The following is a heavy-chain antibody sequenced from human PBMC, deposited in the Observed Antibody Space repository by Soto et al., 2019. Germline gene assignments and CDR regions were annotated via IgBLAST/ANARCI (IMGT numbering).Heavy chain of an antibody. CDR3: ARDMTPAETPGDDFDY. Sequence: EVQLVESGGAVVQPRGSLRLSCAASGFTFNTYWMHWVRQVPGKGLVWVSRINSAGTITSYADSVRGRFTISRDNAKNTVYLQMNSLRADDTAVYYCARDMTPAETPGDDFDYWGQGTLVTVSS. J-gene: IGHJ4*02. V-gene: IGHV3-74*01. CDR2: INSAGTIT. CDR1: GFTFNTYW. D-gene: IGHD4-17*01.